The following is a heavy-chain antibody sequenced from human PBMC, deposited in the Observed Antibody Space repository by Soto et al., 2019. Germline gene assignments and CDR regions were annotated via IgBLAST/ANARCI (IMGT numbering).Heavy chain of an antibody. D-gene: IGHD4-17*01. CDR3: ASHDYRDPIGTGY. CDR1: GYTFTSYG. J-gene: IGHJ4*02. V-gene: IGHV1-18*01. Sequence: ASVKVSCKASGYTFTSYGISWVRQAPGQGLEWMGWISAYNGNTNYAQKLQGRVTMTTDTSTSTAYMELRSLSSVTAADTAVYYCASHDYRDPIGTGYWGQGTLVTVSS. CDR2: ISAYNGNT.